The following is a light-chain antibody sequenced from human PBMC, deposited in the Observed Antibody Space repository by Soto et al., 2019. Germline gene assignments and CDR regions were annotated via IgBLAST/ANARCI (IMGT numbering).Light chain of an antibody. CDR1: SSDVGAYNY. J-gene: IGLJ2*01. V-gene: IGLV2-14*01. CDR2: EVS. CDR3: NSYGRTSTLV. Sequence: QSVLTQPASVSGSPGQSITVSCTGTSSDVGAYNYVSWYQQHPGKAPELLIYEVSNRPSGVSSRFSGSKSGNTASLTISGLQAEDEADYYCNSYGRTSTLVFGGGTKLTVL.